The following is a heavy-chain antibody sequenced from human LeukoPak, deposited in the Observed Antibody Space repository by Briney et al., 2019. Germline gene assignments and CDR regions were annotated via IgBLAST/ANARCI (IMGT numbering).Heavy chain of an antibody. J-gene: IGHJ4*02. CDR1: GFIFSDHA. CDR2: IGSDGTKK. Sequence: GGSLRLSCVASGFIFSDHAFHWVRQSPDKGLEWVALIGSDGTKKYYADSVQGRFTVSRENSKNALFLQMNTLRADDTAVYFCARQMTSTRLFDSWGQGTLVTVSS. D-gene: IGHD5/OR15-5a*01. CDR3: ARQMTSTRLFDS. V-gene: IGHV3-30*04.